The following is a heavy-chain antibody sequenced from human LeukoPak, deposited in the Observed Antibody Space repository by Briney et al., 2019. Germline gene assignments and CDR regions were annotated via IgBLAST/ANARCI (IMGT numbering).Heavy chain of an antibody. Sequence: PGGSLRLSCAASGFTFGTSAMSWVRQTPEKGLEWVSTITSGDGSPYYADSVEGRFTISRDNSNNMLYLQMNSLRAEDPAVYYCTKRGAYYVDYWGRGIPVTVSS. D-gene: IGHD3-16*01. J-gene: IGHJ4*02. CDR1: GFTFGTSA. V-gene: IGHV3-23*01. CDR3: TKRGAYYVDY. CDR2: ITSGDGSP.